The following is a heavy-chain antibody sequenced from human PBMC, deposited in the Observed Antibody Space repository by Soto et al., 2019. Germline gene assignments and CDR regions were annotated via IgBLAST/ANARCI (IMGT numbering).Heavy chain of an antibody. CDR2: INHSGST. Sequence: QVQLQQWGAGLLKPSETLSLTCAVYGGSFSGYYWSWIRQPPGKGLEWIGEINHSGSTNYNPSLKSRVPISVDTSKNPFSLKLSSVTAADTAVYYCARMDITMVRGVIRYYYGMDVWGQGTTVTVSS. J-gene: IGHJ6*02. CDR3: ARMDITMVRGVIRYYYGMDV. CDR1: GGSFSGYY. D-gene: IGHD3-10*01. V-gene: IGHV4-34*01.